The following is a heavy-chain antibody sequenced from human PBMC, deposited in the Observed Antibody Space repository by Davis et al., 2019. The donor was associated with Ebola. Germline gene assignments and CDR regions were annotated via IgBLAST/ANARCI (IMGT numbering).Heavy chain of an antibody. CDR2: MNPNSGNT. D-gene: IGHD3-10*01. Sequence: AASVKVSCKASGYTFTGYYMHWVRQAPGQGLEWMGWMNPNSGNTGYAQKFQGRVTMTRNTSISTAYMELSSLRSEDTAVYYCARETYYYGSGIAGAFDPWGQGTLVTVSS. V-gene: IGHV1-8*02. CDR3: ARETYYYGSGIAGAFDP. CDR1: GYTFTGYY. J-gene: IGHJ5*02.